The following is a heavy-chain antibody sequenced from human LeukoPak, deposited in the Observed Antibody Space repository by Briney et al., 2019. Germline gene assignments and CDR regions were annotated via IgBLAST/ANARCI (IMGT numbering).Heavy chain of an antibody. Sequence: SVKVSCKASGGTFSSYAISWVRQAPGQGLEWMGGIIPIFGTANYAQKFQGRVTITTDESTSTAYMELSSLRSEDTAVYYCARTARELAAAGGRHTSYYYYYMDVSGKGTTVTVSS. CDR3: ARTARELAAAGGRHTSYYYYYMDV. D-gene: IGHD6-13*01. J-gene: IGHJ6*03. CDR1: GGTFSSYA. V-gene: IGHV1-69*05. CDR2: IIPIFGTA.